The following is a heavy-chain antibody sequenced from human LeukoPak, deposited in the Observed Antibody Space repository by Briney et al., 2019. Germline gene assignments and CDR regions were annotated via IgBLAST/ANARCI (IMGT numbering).Heavy chain of an antibody. J-gene: IGHJ4*02. CDR3: ARDTYGMWYFDY. Sequence: GGSLRLSCAASGFTVSSNYMSWVRQAPGKGLEWVSVIYSGGSTYYADSVKGRFTISRDNSKNTLYLQMNSLRAEDTAVYYCARDTYGMWYFDYWGQGTLVTVSS. V-gene: IGHV3-53*01. D-gene: IGHD1-14*01. CDR1: GFTVSSNY. CDR2: IYSGGST.